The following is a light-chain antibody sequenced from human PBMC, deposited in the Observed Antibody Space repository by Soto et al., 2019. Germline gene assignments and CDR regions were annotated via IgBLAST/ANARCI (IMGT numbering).Light chain of an antibody. Sequence: QSVLTQPASVSGSPGQSITISCTGTASNVGTYKLVSWYQQHPGKAPELMIYEDNKRPAGISSRFSGSKSGNPASLAISGLQAEEEADYYCCSYAGNRYVFGTGTKVTVL. CDR3: CSYAGNRYV. V-gene: IGLV2-23*01. J-gene: IGLJ1*01. CDR1: ASNVGTYKL. CDR2: EDN.